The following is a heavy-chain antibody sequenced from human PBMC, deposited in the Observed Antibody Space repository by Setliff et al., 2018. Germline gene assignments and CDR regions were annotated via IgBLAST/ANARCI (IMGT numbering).Heavy chain of an antibody. CDR2: IKQDGSEK. Sequence: GESLKISCAASRFTFSSYWMSWVRQAPGKGLEWVANIKQDGSEKYYADSVKGRFTISRDNAKNSLYLQMNSLRAEDTAVYYCARDRGAIFVPYYYMDVWGKGTTVTVSS. J-gene: IGHJ6*03. V-gene: IGHV3-7*01. CDR1: RFTFSSYW. CDR3: ARDRGAIFVPYYYMDV. D-gene: IGHD3-3*01.